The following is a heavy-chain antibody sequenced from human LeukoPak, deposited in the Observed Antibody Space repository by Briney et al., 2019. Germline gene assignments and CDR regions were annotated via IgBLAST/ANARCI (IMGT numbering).Heavy chain of an antibody. D-gene: IGHD2-15*01. V-gene: IGHV3-23*01. CDR3: AKDDCSGGSCYSGHDH. J-gene: IGHJ4*02. CDR1: GFTFSNYA. CDR2: ISSSGGST. Sequence: GGSLRLSCAASGFTFSNYAMSWVRQAPGKGLEWVSAISSSGGSTYYADSVKGRFTISRDNSKNTLYLQMYSLRAEDTAVYYCAKDDCSGGSCYSGHDHWGQGTLVTVSS.